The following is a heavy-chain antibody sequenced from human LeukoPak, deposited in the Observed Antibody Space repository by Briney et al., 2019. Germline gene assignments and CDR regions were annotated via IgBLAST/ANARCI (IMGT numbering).Heavy chain of an antibody. D-gene: IGHD3-22*01. CDR2: IRYDGSNK. CDR1: GFTFSSYG. V-gene: IGHV3-30*02. CDR3: ARDSGYYDSSGYYHGLDY. J-gene: IGHJ4*02. Sequence: GGSLRLSCAASGFTFSSYGMHWVRQAPGKGLEWVAFIRYDGSNKYYADSVKGRFTISRDNAKNSLYLQMNSLRAEDTAVYYCARDSGYYDSSGYYHGLDYWGQGTLVTVSS.